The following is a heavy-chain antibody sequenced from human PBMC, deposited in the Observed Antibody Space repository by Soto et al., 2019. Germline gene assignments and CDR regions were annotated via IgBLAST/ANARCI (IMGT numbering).Heavy chain of an antibody. Sequence: PSETLSLTCTVSGGSISSSSHYWGWLRQPPGKGLELIGYIYYSGSTYYNPSLKSRVTISVDTSKNQFSLKLSSVTAADTAVYYCARDLLWFGEKVNYYYYYGMDVWGQGTTVTVSS. D-gene: IGHD3-10*01. CDR3: ARDLLWFGEKVNYYYYYGMDV. CDR1: GGSISSSSHY. J-gene: IGHJ6*02. V-gene: IGHV4-39*07. CDR2: IYYSGST.